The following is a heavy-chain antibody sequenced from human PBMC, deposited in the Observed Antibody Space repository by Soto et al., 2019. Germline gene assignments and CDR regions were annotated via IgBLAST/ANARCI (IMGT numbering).Heavy chain of an antibody. V-gene: IGHV3-30*18. Sequence: QVQLVESGGGVVQPGRSLRLSCAASGFTFSSYGMHWVRQAPGKGLEWVAVISYDGSNKYYADSVKGRFTISRDNSKNTLYLQMNSLRAEDTAVYYCAKAILTGYYFAYWGQGTLVTVSS. CDR1: GFTFSSYG. CDR2: ISYDGSNK. CDR3: AKAILTGYYFAY. D-gene: IGHD3-9*01. J-gene: IGHJ4*02.